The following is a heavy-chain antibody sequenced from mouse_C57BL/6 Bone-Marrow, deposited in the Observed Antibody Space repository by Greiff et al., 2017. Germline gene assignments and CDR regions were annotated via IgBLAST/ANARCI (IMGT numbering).Heavy chain of an antibody. Sequence: EVMLVESGAELVRPGASVKLSCAASGFNIKDYYMHWVRQSPDQGLEWIGRIDPEDGDTEYPPNFQGQATMTADTSSNTAYLQLSSLTSEDTAVYYCTTLYYGSRNHYWGQGTTLTVSS. CDR2: IDPEDGDT. V-gene: IGHV14-1*01. CDR1: GFNIKDYY. D-gene: IGHD1-1*01. J-gene: IGHJ2*01. CDR3: TTLYYGSRNHY.